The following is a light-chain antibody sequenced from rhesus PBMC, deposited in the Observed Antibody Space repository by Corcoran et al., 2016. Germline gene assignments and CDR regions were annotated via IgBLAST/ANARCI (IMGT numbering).Light chain of an antibody. Sequence: DIVMTQSPDSLAVSLGERVTINCKSSQSLLYSSNNKNYLAWYQQNPEQAPNLLIYWASTRESGVPNRCSGSGSGTDFTLTISGLQAEDVAVYYCQQYYSSPTFGQGTKVEIK. J-gene: IGKJ1*01. CDR3: QQYYSSPT. CDR2: WAS. V-gene: IGKV4-1*01. CDR1: QSLLYSSNNKNY.